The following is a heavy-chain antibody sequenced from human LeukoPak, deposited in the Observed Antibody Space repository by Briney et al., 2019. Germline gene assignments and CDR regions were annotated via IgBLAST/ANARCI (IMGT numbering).Heavy chain of an antibody. CDR1: GASISTNY. Sequence: SETLSLTCTVSGASISTNYWSWIRQPPEKGLEWIGYVYYGGNTNYNPSLKSRVTISVDTLKNQFSLKMSSVTAADTATYYCARGVVAATGYDYWGQGTLVTVSS. D-gene: IGHD2-15*01. CDR3: ARGVVAATGYDY. J-gene: IGHJ4*02. V-gene: IGHV4-59*01. CDR2: VYYGGNT.